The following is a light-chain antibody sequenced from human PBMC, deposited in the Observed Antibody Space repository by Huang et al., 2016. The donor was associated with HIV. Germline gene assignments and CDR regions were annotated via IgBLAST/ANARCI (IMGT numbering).Light chain of an antibody. CDR3: HQYYRSPWT. CDR1: QTVLYSSNNKNY. V-gene: IGKV4-1*01. J-gene: IGKJ1*01. Sequence: DIVMTLSPDSLAVSLGERATINCKSSQTVLYSSNNKNYLAWYQQKPGQPPKLLIYGASTRESGVPDRFSGSGSGTDFTLTISSLQAADVAVYYCHQYYRSPWTFGQGTKVEIK. CDR2: GAS.